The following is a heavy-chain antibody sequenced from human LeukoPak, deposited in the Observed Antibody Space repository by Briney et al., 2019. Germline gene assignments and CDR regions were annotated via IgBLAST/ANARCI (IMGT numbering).Heavy chain of an antibody. CDR1: GYTFTGYY. CDR2: INPHSGDT. V-gene: IGHV1-2*02. J-gene: IGHJ4*02. Sequence: GASVKVSCKASGYTFTGYYMHWVRQAPGQGLEWMGWINPHSGDTNYAQKFQGRVTMARDTSISTAYMELSRLRSDDTAVYYCARRRPGRFGESPFDYWGQGTLVTVSS. CDR3: ARRRPGRFGESPFDY. D-gene: IGHD3-10*01.